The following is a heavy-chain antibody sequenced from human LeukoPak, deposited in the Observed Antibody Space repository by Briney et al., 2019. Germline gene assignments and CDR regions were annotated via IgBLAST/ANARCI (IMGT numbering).Heavy chain of an antibody. D-gene: IGHD3-3*01. CDR2: ISGNDTYV. J-gene: IGHJ6*03. CDR3: ARDGGDFWSGYYTHYFYYHMDV. CDR1: GFIFSDYS. Sequence: GGSLRLSCAASGFIFSDYSMNWVRQAPGKGLEWASSISGNDTYVYHADALRGRITISRDNAKNSLFLQLNSLRVEDTAVYYCARDGGDFWSGYYTHYFYYHMDVWGKGTTVTVSS. V-gene: IGHV3-21*01.